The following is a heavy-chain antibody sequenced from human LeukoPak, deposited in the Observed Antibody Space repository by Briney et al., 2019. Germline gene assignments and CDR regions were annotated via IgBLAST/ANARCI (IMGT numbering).Heavy chain of an antibody. CDR3: AKEDLSHYDFGY. J-gene: IGHJ4*02. V-gene: IGHV3-23*01. D-gene: IGHD3-3*01. CDR2: ISADGDT. CDR1: GFTLSNYA. Sequence: GGPLRLSCAASGFTLSNYAMSWVRQAPRKGLEWVSSISADGDTFYAASVKGRFTISRDNSMNTLYLQMNTLSAEDTALYYCAKEDLSHYDFGYWGQGTLVTVSS.